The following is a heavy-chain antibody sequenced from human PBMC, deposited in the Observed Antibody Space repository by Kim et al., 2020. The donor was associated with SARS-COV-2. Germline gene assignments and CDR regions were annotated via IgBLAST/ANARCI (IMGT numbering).Heavy chain of an antibody. CDR1: GGSISSGGYY. CDR3: ARLSSGYYYVDY. Sequence: SETLSLTCTVSGGSISSGGYYWSWIRQHPGKGLEWIGYIYYSGSTYYNPSLKSRVTISVDTSKNQFSLKLSSVTAADTAVYYCARLSSGYYYVDYWGQGTLVTVSS. J-gene: IGHJ4*02. CDR2: IYYSGST. V-gene: IGHV4-31*03. D-gene: IGHD3-22*01.